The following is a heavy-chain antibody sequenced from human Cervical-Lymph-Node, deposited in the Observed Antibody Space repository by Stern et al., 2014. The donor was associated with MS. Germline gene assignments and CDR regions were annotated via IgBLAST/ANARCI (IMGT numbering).Heavy chain of an antibody. J-gene: IGHJ4*02. CDR3: AREKDPGGAFDY. Sequence: VQLVESGGSVVQPGRSLRLSCAASGFTFRNYAMHWVRQAPGKGLEWVAVISDDGSIKLYADSVEGRFTISRDNSKNTLYLQMNSLRPEDTAVYYCAREKDPGGAFDYWGQGTLVTVSS. V-gene: IGHV3-30*04. CDR1: GFTFRNYA. CDR2: ISDDGSIK. D-gene: IGHD2-15*01.